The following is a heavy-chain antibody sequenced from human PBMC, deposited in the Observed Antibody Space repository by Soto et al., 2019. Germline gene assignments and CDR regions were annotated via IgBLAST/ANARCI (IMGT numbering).Heavy chain of an antibody. J-gene: IGHJ6*02. CDR2: SNPSGGST. CDR3: ARDSWGRYYDSSGYYTPAKGGMDV. V-gene: IGHV1-46*03. CDR1: GYTFTSYY. Sequence: GASVKVSCKASGYTFTSYYMHWVRQAPGQGLEWMGISNPSGGSTSYAQKFQGRVTMTRDTSTSTVYMEPSSLRSEDTAVYYCARDSWGRYYDSSGYYTPAKGGMDVWG. D-gene: IGHD3-22*01.